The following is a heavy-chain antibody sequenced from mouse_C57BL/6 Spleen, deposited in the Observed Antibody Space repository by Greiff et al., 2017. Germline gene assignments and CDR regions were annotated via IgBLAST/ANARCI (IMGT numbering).Heavy chain of an antibody. Sequence: VQLQESGAELVRPGTSVKVSCKASGYAFTNYLIEWVKQRPGQGLEWIGVINPGSGGTNYNEKFKGKATLTADKSSSTAYMQLSSLTSEYSAVYFCAREEGLTYYFDYWGQGTTLTVSS. CDR2: INPGSGGT. D-gene: IGHD4-1*01. J-gene: IGHJ2*01. CDR1: GYAFTNYL. V-gene: IGHV1-54*01. CDR3: AREEGLTYYFDY.